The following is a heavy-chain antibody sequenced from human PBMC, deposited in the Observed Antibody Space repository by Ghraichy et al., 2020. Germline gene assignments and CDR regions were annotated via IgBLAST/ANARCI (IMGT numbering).Heavy chain of an antibody. CDR1: GFTFSSYW. D-gene: IGHD2-21*02. Sequence: GGSLRLSCAASGFTFSSYWMHWVRQAPGKGLVWVSRINSDGSSTSYADSVKGRFTISRDNAKNTLYLQMNSLRAEDTAVYYCARDPPAYCGGDCYPEYFQHWGQGTLVTVSS. J-gene: IGHJ1*01. CDR2: INSDGSST. V-gene: IGHV3-74*01. CDR3: ARDPPAYCGGDCYPEYFQH.